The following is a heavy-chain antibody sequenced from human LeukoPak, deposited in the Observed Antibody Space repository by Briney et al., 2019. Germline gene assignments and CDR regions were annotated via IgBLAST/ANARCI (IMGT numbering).Heavy chain of an antibody. CDR2: IYYSGST. J-gene: IGHJ3*02. CDR3: ARVQGYYDSSGPSVAFDI. V-gene: IGHV4-39*07. CDR1: GGSISSSSYY. Sequence: PSETLSLTCTVSGGSISSSSYYWGWIRQPPGKGLEWIGRIYYSGSTYYNPSLKSRVTISVDTSKNQFSLKLSSVTAADTAVYYCARVQGYYDSSGPSVAFDIWGQGTMVTVSS. D-gene: IGHD3-22*01.